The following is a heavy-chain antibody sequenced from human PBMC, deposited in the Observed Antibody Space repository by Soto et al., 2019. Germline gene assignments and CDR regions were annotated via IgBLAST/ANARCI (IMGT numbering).Heavy chain of an antibody. Sequence: SANLSLTWAAYGGSFRGYYWRPIRQPPGKGLEWIGEINHSGSTNYNPSLKSRVTISVDTSKNQFSLKLSSVTAADTAVYYCARGEGRFWQGWFDPWGQGTLVTVS. J-gene: IGHJ5*02. V-gene: IGHV4-34*01. D-gene: IGHD3-3*01. CDR3: ARGEGRFWQGWFDP. CDR1: GGSFRGYY. CDR2: INHSGST.